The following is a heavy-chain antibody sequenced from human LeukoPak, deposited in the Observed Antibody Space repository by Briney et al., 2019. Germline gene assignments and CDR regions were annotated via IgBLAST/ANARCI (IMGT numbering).Heavy chain of an antibody. J-gene: IGHJ3*02. CDR3: ARGLTMVRGVDAFDI. Sequence: ASVKVSCKASGYTFTSYDINWVRQATGQGLEWMGWMNPNSGNTGYAQKFQGRVTITRNTSMSTAYMELSSLRSEDTAVYYCARGLTMVRGVDAFDIWGQGTMVTVSS. V-gene: IGHV1-8*03. CDR2: MNPNSGNT. CDR1: GYTFTSYD. D-gene: IGHD3-10*01.